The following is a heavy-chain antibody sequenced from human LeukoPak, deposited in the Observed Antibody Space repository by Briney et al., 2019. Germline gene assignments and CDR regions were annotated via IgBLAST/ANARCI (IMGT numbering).Heavy chain of an antibody. Sequence: PSETLSLTCTVSGGSISSSSYYWGWIRQPPGKGLEWIGSIYYSGSTYYNPSLKSRVTISVDTSKNQLSLKLSSVTAADTAVYYCARASLYDILTGYGSFDYWGQGTLVTVSS. CDR1: GGSISSSSYY. D-gene: IGHD3-9*01. J-gene: IGHJ4*02. CDR3: ARASLYDILTGYGSFDY. CDR2: IYYSGST. V-gene: IGHV4-39*01.